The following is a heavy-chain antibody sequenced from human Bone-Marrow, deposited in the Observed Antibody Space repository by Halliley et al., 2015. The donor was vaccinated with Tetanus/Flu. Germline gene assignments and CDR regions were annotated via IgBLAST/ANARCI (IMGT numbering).Heavy chain of an antibody. Sequence: TLSLICTVSGGSISSYYWSWIRQPPGKGLEWIGYIYYSGSTNYNPSLKSRVTISLDTSKNQFSLKLSSVTAADTAVYYCARSHGAYCSGGNCYSGLDYWGQGTLVTVSS. CDR1: GGSISSYY. V-gene: IGHV4-59*01. D-gene: IGHD2-15*01. J-gene: IGHJ4*02. CDR2: IYYSGST. CDR3: ARSHGAYCSGGNCYSGLDY.